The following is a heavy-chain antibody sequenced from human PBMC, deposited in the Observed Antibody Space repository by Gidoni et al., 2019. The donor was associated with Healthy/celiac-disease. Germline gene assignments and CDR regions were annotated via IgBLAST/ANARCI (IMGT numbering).Heavy chain of an antibody. V-gene: IGHV4-31*03. CDR2: SYYSGST. CDR1: GGSISSVGYY. J-gene: IGHJ4*02. D-gene: IGHD6-19*01. Sequence: QVQLQESGPGLVKPSQTLSLTCTVPGGSISSVGYYWSWIRQHPGKGLEWIGYSYYSGSTYYNPSLKIRVTISVDTSKNQFSLKLSSVTAADTAVYYCAVAGTLCGTCFDYWGQGTLVTVSS. CDR3: AVAGTLCGTCFDY.